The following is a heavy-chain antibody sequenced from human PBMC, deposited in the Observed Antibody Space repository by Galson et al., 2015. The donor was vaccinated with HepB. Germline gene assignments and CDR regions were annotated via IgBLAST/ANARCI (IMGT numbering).Heavy chain of an antibody. CDR3: ARAVLLWFGEFDYYYYGMDV. Sequence: CAISGDSVSSNSAAWNWIRQSPSRGLEWLGRTYYRSKWYNDYAVSVKSRITINPDTSKNQFSLQLNSVTPEDTAVYYCARAVLLWFGEFDYYYYGMDVWGQGTTVTVSS. D-gene: IGHD3-10*01. V-gene: IGHV6-1*01. CDR1: GDSVSSNSAA. J-gene: IGHJ6*02. CDR2: TYYRSKWYN.